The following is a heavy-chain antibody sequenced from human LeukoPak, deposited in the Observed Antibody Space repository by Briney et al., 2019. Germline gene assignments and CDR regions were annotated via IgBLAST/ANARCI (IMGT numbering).Heavy chain of an antibody. CDR3: ARVGYGGSYPPDY. D-gene: IGHD1-26*01. CDR2: INPNSGGT. CDR1: GYTFTGYY. V-gene: IGHV1-2*06. J-gene: IGHJ4*02. Sequence: GASVKVSCKASGYTFTGYYMHCVRQAPGQGLEWMGRINPNSGGTNYAQKFQGRVTMTRDTSISTAYMELSRLRSDDTAVYYCARVGYGGSYPPDYWGQGTLVTVSS.